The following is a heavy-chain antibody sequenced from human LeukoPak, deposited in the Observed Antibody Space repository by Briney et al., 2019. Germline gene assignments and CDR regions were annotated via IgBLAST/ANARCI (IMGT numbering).Heavy chain of an antibody. D-gene: IGHD4-17*01. CDR3: ARGRTLRGGDDY. CDR1: GYSISSGYY. CDR2: IYHSGST. V-gene: IGHV4-38-2*02. J-gene: IGHJ4*02. Sequence: SETLSLTCTVSGYSISSGYYWGWIRQPPGKGLEWIGSIYHSGSTYYNPSLKSRVTISVDTSKNQFSLKLSSVTAADTAVYYCARGRTLRGGDDYWGQGTLVTVSS.